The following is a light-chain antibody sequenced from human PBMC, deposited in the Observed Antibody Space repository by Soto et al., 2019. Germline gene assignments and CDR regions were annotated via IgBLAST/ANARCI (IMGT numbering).Light chain of an antibody. CDR1: QSISSD. V-gene: IGKV3-15*01. CDR2: GAS. Sequence: EMVMTQSPATLSVSPGERATLSCRASQSISSDLAWYQQKPGQPPRLLIYGASARATGIPAMFSGSGSGTEFTLTISSLQSEDFEVYYCQQYNHWPFTFGQGTKLEIK. CDR3: QQYNHWPFT. J-gene: IGKJ2*01.